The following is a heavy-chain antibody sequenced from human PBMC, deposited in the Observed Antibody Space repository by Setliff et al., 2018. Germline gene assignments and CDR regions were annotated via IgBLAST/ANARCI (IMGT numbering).Heavy chain of an antibody. V-gene: IGHV4-4*08. CDR3: ARAYYYASGNSHNYYMDV. D-gene: IGHD3-10*01. CDR1: GGSISSHF. Sequence: PSETLSLTCTVSGGSISSHFWSWIRQSPGKGLEWIGYMYASGTTDYNPSLKGRVTMSADTSKNQVSLKLTSVSAADTAVYYCARAYYYASGNSHNYYMDVWGKGIAVTVSS. CDR2: MYASGTT. J-gene: IGHJ6*03.